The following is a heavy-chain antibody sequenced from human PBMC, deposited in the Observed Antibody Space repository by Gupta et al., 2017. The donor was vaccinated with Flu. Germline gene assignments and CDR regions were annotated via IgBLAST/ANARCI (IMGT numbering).Heavy chain of an antibody. D-gene: IGHD2-15*01. V-gene: IGHV3-30*18. CDR1: GFIFSTYG. CDR2: ISYDGSYK. CDR3: AKDQREYCSGGDCYPQIFDF. J-gene: IGHJ5*01. Sequence: QVQLVESGGGVVQPGRSLRLPCAASGFIFSTYGIHWVRQAPGKGLEWVAVISYDGSYKYYGDSVKGRFSISRDNSKNTLYLQINSLRAEDTAVYYCAKDQREYCSGGDCYPQIFDFWGQGSLVTVSP.